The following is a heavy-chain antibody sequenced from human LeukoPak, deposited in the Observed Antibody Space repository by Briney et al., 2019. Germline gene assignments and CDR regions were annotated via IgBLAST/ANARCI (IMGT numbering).Heavy chain of an antibody. D-gene: IGHD3-22*01. CDR3: ASSGYLLTYFDY. CDR1: GFTFDDYA. Sequence: GRSLRLSCAASGFTFDDYAMHWVRQAPGKGLEWVSGISWNSGSIGYADSVKGRFTISRDNAKNTLYLQMNSLRAEDTAVYYCASSGYLLTYFDYWGQGTLVTVSS. V-gene: IGHV3-9*01. CDR2: ISWNSGSI. J-gene: IGHJ4*02.